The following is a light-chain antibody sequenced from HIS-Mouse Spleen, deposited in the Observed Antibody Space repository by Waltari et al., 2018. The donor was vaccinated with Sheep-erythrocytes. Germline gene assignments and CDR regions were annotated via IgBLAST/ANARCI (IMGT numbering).Light chain of an antibody. V-gene: IGLV2-23*03. CDR3: CSYAGSSTFHVV. J-gene: IGLJ2*01. CDR1: RSDVGSYNL. Sequence: QSALTQPASVSGSPGQSIPISCPGPRSDVGSYNLVSWYQQHPGKAPKLMIYEGSKRPSGVSNRFSGSKSGNTASLTISGLQAEDEADYYCCSYAGSSTFHVVFGGGTKLTVL. CDR2: EGS.